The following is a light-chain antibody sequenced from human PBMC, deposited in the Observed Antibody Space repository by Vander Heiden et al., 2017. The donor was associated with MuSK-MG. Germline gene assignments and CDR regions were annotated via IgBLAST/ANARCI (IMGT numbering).Light chain of an antibody. CDR3: RQDDNYPYT. J-gene: IGKJ2*01. V-gene: IGKV1-6*01. CDR2: GIS. Sequence: ATQVVQSPTSLSAALGDSISITCLASHDVRNDLGWYQQKPGKSPRLLIYGISNLQSGVPSRFSGDGSGTYFTLTITSLQPEDFATYFCRQDDNYPYTFGQGTKVEI. CDR1: HDVRND.